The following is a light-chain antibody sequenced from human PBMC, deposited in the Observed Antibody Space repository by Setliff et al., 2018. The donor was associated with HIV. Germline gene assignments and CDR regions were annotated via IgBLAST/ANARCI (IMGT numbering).Light chain of an antibody. Sequence: QSALTQPASVSGSPGQSITISCTGISSGVGDFQSVSWYQQHPGKAPKLMIYEINDRPSGVSNRFSGSKSGNTASLTISRLQAEDEADYFCSSNTSSSPLYVFATGTKVTVL. CDR3: SSNTSSSPLYV. J-gene: IGLJ1*01. V-gene: IGLV2-14*01. CDR1: SSGVGDFQS. CDR2: EIN.